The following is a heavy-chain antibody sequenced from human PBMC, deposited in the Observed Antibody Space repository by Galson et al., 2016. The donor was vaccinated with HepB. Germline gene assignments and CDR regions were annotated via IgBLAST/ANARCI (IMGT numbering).Heavy chain of an antibody. CDR1: GFTFSNAW. J-gene: IGHJ4*02. D-gene: IGHD5-18*01. CDR3: ERDKGEYSLFDS. CDR2: VWYDGSKK. Sequence: SLRLSCAASGFTFSNAWMHWVRQAPGKGLEWAGVVWYDGSKKDYTDAVKGGVSVSIDISKYTINLQMNNMSVEDTAVYYCERDKGEYSLFDSWGQGTQVTVSS. V-gene: IGHV3-33*08.